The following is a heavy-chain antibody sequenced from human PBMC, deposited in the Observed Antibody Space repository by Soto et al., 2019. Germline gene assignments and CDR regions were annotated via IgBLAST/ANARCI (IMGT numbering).Heavy chain of an antibody. CDR1: GFTFDDYA. Sequence: PGGSLRLSCAASGFTFDDYAMHWVRQAPGKGLEWVSGISWNSGSIGYADSVKGRFTISRDNAKNSLYLQMNSLRAEDTALYYCVKDQMTTVTTRGAFDIWGQGTMVTVSS. D-gene: IGHD4-4*01. CDR2: ISWNSGSI. CDR3: VKDQMTTVTTRGAFDI. J-gene: IGHJ3*02. V-gene: IGHV3-9*01.